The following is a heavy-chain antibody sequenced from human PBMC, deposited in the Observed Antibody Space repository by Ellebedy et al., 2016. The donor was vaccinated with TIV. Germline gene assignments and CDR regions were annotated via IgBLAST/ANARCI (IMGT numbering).Heavy chain of an antibody. CDR2: ISGSGGST. J-gene: IGHJ6*02. CDR1: GFTFSSYA. CDR3: ARGGTYSSGWYSYYYYGMDV. Sequence: GGSLRLSXAASGFTFSSYAMSWVRQAPGKGLEWVSAISGSGGSTYYADSVKGRFTISRDNAKNSLYLQMNSLRAEDTAVYYCARGGTYSSGWYSYYYYGMDVWGQGTTVTVSS. D-gene: IGHD6-19*01. V-gene: IGHV3-23*01.